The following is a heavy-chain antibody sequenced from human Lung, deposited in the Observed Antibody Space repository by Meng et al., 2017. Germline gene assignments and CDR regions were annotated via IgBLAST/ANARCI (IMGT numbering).Heavy chain of an antibody. CDR3: AKGPTTMAHDFDY. V-gene: IGHV4-34*01. D-gene: IGHD4-11*01. Sequence: VQLKHGGAGLLKPSETLSLTCVVSGGSFSDYYWSWIRQPPGKGLEWIGEINHSGSTNYNPSLESRATISVDTSQNNLSLKLSSVTAADSAVYYCAKGPTTMAHDFDYWGQGTLVTVSS. J-gene: IGHJ4*02. CDR2: INHSGST. CDR1: GGSFSDYY.